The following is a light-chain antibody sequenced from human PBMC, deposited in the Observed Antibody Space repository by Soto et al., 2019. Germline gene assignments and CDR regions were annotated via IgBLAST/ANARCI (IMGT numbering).Light chain of an antibody. V-gene: IGKV2-30*01. CDR3: MQGYKWPHT. J-gene: IGKJ2*01. Sequence: DIVMTQSPLSLPVTLGQPATISCRSTESLVYSDAITYLTWFHQRPAQSPRRIIFQVSNRHSGVPDRFSRSGSGTDFTLTISMVEAEDVGVYYGMQGYKWPHTFGQGTKVEIK. CDR1: ESLVYSDAITY. CDR2: QVS.